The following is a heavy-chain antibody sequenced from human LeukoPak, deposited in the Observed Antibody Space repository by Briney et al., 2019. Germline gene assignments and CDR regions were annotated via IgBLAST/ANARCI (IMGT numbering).Heavy chain of an antibody. CDR3: ARGCCSSSSVWFDP. J-gene: IGHJ5*02. V-gene: IGHV4-39*01. CDR2: VYYTGST. Sequence: SETLSLTCAVSDVSISTKSYYWGWVRQPPGKGLEWIGNVYYTGSTDYTPSLKSRVTISVDMSKNQFSLDLTSVTAADTAVYYCARGCCSSSSVWFDPWGQGTLVTVSS. CDR1: DVSISTKSYY. D-gene: IGHD6-6*01.